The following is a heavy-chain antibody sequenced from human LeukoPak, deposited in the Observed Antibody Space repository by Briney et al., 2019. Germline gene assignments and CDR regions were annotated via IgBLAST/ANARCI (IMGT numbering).Heavy chain of an antibody. CDR3: ARDPGAPVRAFDI. CDR2: IIPIDGTA. Sequence: ASVKVSCKASRDTFTRCAFSWVRQAPGQGLEWMGGIIPIDGTANFAQKFQGRVTITADQSTSTAYMELSSLRSEGTAIYYCARDPGAPVRAFDIWGQGTLVTVSS. CDR1: RDTFTRCA. D-gene: IGHD3-10*01. V-gene: IGHV1-69*13. J-gene: IGHJ3*02.